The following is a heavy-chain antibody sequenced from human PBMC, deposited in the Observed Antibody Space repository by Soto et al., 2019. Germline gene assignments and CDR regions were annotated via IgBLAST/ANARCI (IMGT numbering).Heavy chain of an antibody. CDR1: GYTLTELS. J-gene: IGHJ5*02. CDR3: ATGWGYCSGGSCSPAYNWFDP. CDR2: FDPEDGET. V-gene: IGHV1-24*01. D-gene: IGHD2-15*01. Sequence: ASVKVSCKVSGYTLTELSMHWVRQAPGKGLEWMGGFDPEDGETIYAQKFQGRVTMTEDTSTDTAYMELSSLRSEDTAVYYCATGWGYCSGGSCSPAYNWFDPWGQGTLVTVSS.